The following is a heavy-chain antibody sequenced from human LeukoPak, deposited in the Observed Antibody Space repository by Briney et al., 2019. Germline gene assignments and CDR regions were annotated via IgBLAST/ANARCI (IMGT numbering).Heavy chain of an antibody. J-gene: IGHJ6*02. CDR2: INSDRSTT. CDR1: GFTFISYW. D-gene: IGHD3-9*01. CDR3: ARVGFRYFDSAGYYYYYYGMDV. Sequence: GGSLRLSCAASGFTFISYWMHWVRQAPGKGLVWVSRINSDRSTTSYAASVKGRFTISRDTAKNSLYLQMNSLRAEDTAVYYCARVGFRYFDSAGYYYYYYGMDVWGQGTTVTASS. V-gene: IGHV3-74*01.